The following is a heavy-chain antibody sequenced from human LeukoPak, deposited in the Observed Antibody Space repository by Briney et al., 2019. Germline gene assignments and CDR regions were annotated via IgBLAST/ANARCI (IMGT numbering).Heavy chain of an antibody. D-gene: IGHD3-22*01. V-gene: IGHV4-34*01. J-gene: IGHJ4*02. CDR1: GGSFSGYY. CDR3: ASAYSSGFDY. CDR2: INHSGST. Sequence: SETLSLTCAVYGGSFSGYYWSWIRQPPGKGLEWIGEINHSGSTNYNPSLKSRVTISVDTSKNQFSLKLSSVTAADTAVYYCASAYSSGFDYWGQGTLVTVSS.